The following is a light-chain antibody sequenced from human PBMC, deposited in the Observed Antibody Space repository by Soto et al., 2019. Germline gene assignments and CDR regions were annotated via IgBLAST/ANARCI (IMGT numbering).Light chain of an antibody. CDR3: QQYGSSPGP. J-gene: IGKJ1*01. V-gene: IGKV3-20*01. CDR2: GAS. CDR1: QSVSSN. Sequence: VLTQSTGTLSRSPGERATLSCRASQSVSSNLAWYQQKPGQAPRLLIYGASSRTTGIPDRFSGSGSGTDFTLTINRLEPEDFAVYYCQQYGSSPGPFGQGSKVAIK.